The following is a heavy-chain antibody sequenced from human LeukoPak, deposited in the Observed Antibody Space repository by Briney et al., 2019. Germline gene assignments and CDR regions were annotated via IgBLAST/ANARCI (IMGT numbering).Heavy chain of an antibody. CDR1: GGSISSSSYY. Sequence: SETLSLTCTVSGGSISSSSYYWGWIRQPPGKGLEWIGSIYYSGSTYYNPSLKSRVTISVDTSKNQFSLKLSSVTAADTAVYYCARWYGSGSYYRFDYWGQGTLVTVSS. D-gene: IGHD3-10*01. V-gene: IGHV4-39*07. J-gene: IGHJ4*02. CDR2: IYYSGST. CDR3: ARWYGSGSYYRFDY.